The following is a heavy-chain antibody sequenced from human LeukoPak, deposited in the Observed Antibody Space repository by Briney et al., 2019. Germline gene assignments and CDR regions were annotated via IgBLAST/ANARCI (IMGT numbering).Heavy chain of an antibody. J-gene: IGHJ4*02. CDR2: INPNSGDT. V-gene: IGHV1-2*02. CDR3: ARSIAAVGTIPFDS. D-gene: IGHD6-13*01. CDR1: GYAFTGYY. Sequence: ASVKVSCKASGYAFTGYYMHWVRQAPGQGLEWMGWINPNSGDTNYAQKFQGRVTMARDRSISTAYMELSRLRSDDTAVYYCARSIAAVGTIPFDSWGQGTLVTVSS.